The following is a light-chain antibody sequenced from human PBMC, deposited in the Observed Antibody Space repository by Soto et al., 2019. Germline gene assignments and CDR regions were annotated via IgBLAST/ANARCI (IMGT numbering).Light chain of an antibody. CDR3: MQGTHWPLT. Sequence: DVVMTQSPLSLPVTLGQPASISCRSSQSLVYSGGDTYLNWFQQRPGQSPRRLIYKVSNRDSGVLDRFSGSGSGTDFTLKISRVEAEDVGVYYCMQGTHWPLTLGGGTKVEL. CDR1: QSLVYSGGDTY. J-gene: IGKJ4*01. CDR2: KVS. V-gene: IGKV2-30*01.